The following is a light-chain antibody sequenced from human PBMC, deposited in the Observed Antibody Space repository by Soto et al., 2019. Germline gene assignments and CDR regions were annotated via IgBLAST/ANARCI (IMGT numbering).Light chain of an antibody. J-gene: IGKJ2*01. CDR2: KAS. V-gene: IGKV1-5*03. CDR3: QQYNSYSGT. CDR1: QRISSW. Sequence: DIPMTQSPSTLSAFVGDRVNITCRASQRISSWLAWYQQKPGKAPNLLIYKASSLESGVPSRFSGSGSGTEFTLTIDSLQPDDFGTYYCQQYNSYSGTFGQGTKVEI.